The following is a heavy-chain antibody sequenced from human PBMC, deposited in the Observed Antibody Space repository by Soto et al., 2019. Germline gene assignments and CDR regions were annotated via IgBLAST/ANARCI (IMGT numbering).Heavy chain of an antibody. J-gene: IGHJ4*02. D-gene: IGHD6-6*01. V-gene: IGHV4-59*01. CDR1: GGSISSYY. CDR2: IYYSGST. CDR3: ARLDSSSFPYYFDY. Sequence: SETLSLTCTVSGGSISSYYWSWIRQPPGKGLEWIGYIYYSGSTNYNPSLKSRVTISVDTSKNQFSLKLSPVAAADTAVYYCARLDSSSFPYYFDYWGQGTLVTVSS.